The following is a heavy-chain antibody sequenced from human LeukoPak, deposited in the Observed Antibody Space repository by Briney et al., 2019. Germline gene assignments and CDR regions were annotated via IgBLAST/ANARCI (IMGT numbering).Heavy chain of an antibody. V-gene: IGHV3-23*01. CDR3: ARGGRTTDC. Sequence: GGSLRLSCAASGFTFNNFAMSLVRQTPGKGLEWVSSIRDNGVGTYYPDSVKGRFTISRDNSKNTLSLQMNSLRADDTAIYYCARGGRTTDCWGQGTLVTVSS. J-gene: IGHJ4*02. CDR1: GFTFNNFA. CDR2: IRDNGVGT.